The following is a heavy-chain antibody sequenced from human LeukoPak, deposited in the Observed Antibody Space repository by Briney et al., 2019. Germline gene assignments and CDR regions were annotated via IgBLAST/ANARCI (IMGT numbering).Heavy chain of an antibody. CDR3: ARPDTRVVVVPAAIGV. CDR2: ISGSGGST. V-gene: IGHV3-23*01. D-gene: IGHD2-2*01. J-gene: IGHJ4*02. Sequence: PGGSLRLSCAPSGFTFSSYAMSWVRQAPGEGLEWVSAISGSGGSTYYADSPKGRFTISRDNSKNTMYLQMNSLRAEDTAVYYCARPDTRVVVVPAAIGVWGQGTLVTVSS. CDR1: GFTFSSYA.